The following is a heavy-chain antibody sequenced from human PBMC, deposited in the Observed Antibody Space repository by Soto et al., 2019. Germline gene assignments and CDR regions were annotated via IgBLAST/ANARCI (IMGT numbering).Heavy chain of an antibody. CDR3: ARGLNYDVLTGLDY. CDR2: INWNGGGT. J-gene: IGHJ4*02. D-gene: IGHD3-9*01. Sequence: GGSLRLSCAASRFTFDDYGMSWVRQAPGKGLEWVSGINWNGGGTAYADSVKGRFTISRDSAKDSLYLQMNSLRAEDTAFYYCARGLNYDVLTGLDYWGQGTLVTVSS. V-gene: IGHV3-20*04. CDR1: RFTFDDYG.